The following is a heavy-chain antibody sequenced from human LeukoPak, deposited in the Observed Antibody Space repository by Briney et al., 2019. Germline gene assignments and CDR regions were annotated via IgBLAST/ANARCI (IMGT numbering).Heavy chain of an antibody. CDR1: GGSISSGGYY. CDR2: IYDSGST. V-gene: IGHV4-31*03. D-gene: IGHD3-10*01. J-gene: IGHJ3*02. Sequence: PSQTLSLTCTVSGGSISSGGYYWRWIRQHPGKGLEWIGYIYDSGSTYYSPSLKSRITTSVDTSKSQFSLKLSSMTAADTAVYYCARCYGSGDVLDIWGQGTMVTVSS. CDR3: ARCYGSGDVLDI.